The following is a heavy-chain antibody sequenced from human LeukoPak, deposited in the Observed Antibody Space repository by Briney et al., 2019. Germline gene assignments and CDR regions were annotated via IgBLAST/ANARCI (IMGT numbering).Heavy chain of an antibody. J-gene: IGHJ4*02. D-gene: IGHD3-22*01. V-gene: IGHV3-11*01. CDR1: GFTFSDYY. CDR2: ISSSGSTI. Sequence: GGSLRLSCAASGFTFSDYYMSWIRQAPGKGLEWVSYISSSGSTIYYADSVKGRFTISRDNAKSSLYLQMNSLRAEDTAVYYCARSNYYDSSESDYWGQGTLVTVSS. CDR3: ARSNYYDSSESDY.